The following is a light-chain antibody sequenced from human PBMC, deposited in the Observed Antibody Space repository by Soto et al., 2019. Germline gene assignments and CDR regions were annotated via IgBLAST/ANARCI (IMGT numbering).Light chain of an antibody. CDR3: AAWGASLNGWV. V-gene: IGLV1-44*01. Sequence: QAVVTQPPSASGTPGQRVTIPCSGSSSNIRSNTVNWYQQLPGTAPKLLIYSNNQRPSGVPDRFSGSKSGTSASLAISGLQSEDEADYYCAAWGASLNGWVFGGGTKLTVL. J-gene: IGLJ3*02. CDR2: SNN. CDR1: SSNIRSNT.